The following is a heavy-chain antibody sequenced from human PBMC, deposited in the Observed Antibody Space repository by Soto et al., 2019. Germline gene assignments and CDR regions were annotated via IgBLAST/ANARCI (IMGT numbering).Heavy chain of an antibody. J-gene: IGHJ4*02. CDR3: AKGPHRNIGWPYCFDY. D-gene: IGHD6-19*01. CDR2: ISPGGDNI. CDR1: GFSLANFP. V-gene: IGHV3-48*02. Sequence: GGSLRLSCVASGFSLANFPMIWVRQTPGKGLEWVSYISPGGDNIYYTESVRGRFTISRDNARNSLYLQMNSMRDEDTALYYCAKGPHRNIGWPYCFDYWGQGVPVTVSS.